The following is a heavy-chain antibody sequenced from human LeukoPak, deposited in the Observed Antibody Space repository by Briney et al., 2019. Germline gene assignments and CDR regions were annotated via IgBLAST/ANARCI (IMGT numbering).Heavy chain of an antibody. CDR1: GGSFSGYY. J-gene: IGHJ4*02. Sequence: SETLSLTCAVYGGSFSGYYWSWIRQPPGKGLEWIGEINHSGSTNYNPSLKSRVTISVDTSKNQFSLKLSSVTAADTAVYYCARVRGYSSSWYADYWGQGTLVTVSS. CDR2: INHSGST. D-gene: IGHD6-13*01. V-gene: IGHV4-34*01. CDR3: ARVRGYSSSWYADY.